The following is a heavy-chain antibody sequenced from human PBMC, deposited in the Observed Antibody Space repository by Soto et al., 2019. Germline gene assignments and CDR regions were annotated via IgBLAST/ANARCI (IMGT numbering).Heavy chain of an antibody. CDR1: GGSISSYY. CDR3: ARLGVNSSHRVAVGFDY. V-gene: IGHV4-59*08. D-gene: IGHD3-16*01. CDR2: IYYSGST. Sequence: QVQLQESGPGLVKPSETLSLTCTVSGGSISSYYWSWIRQPPGKGLEWIGYIYYSGSTNYNPSLKSRVTISVDTSKNQFSLKLSSVTAADTAVYYCARLGVNSSHRVAVGFDYWGQGTLVTVSS. J-gene: IGHJ4*02.